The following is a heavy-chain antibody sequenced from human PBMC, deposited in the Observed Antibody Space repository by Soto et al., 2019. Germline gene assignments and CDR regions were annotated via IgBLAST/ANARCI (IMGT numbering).Heavy chain of an antibody. CDR1: GFTFSSYA. Sequence: EVQLVESGGDLAQPGGSLRLSCAASGFTFSSYAMHWVRQAPGKGLEYVASISNNGGITFYASSVKGRFTISRDNSKEILYRQMGGMRTVDLAVYFCARESYYDSSALGAGGFDIGGEGTMVTVSS. CDR3: ARESYYDSSALGAGGFDI. J-gene: IGHJ3*02. D-gene: IGHD3-22*01. CDR2: ISNNGGIT. V-gene: IGHV3-64*01.